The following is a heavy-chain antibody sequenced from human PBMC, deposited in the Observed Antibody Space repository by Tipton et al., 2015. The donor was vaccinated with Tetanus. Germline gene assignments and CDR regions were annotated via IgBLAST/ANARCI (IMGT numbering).Heavy chain of an antibody. Sequence: QVQLVQSGAEVKKPGASVKVSCKASGYTFSGYYLYWVRQAPGQGLEWMGWIDPNSGHTNYAQKFQGRVTMTRDTSISTAYMELSRLRSDDTAVYFCARDRGDYIYYGMDVWGPGTTVTVSS. CDR3: ARDRGDYIYYGMDV. CDR2: IDPNSGHT. V-gene: IGHV1-2*02. D-gene: IGHD3-22*01. CDR1: GYTFSGYY. J-gene: IGHJ6*02.